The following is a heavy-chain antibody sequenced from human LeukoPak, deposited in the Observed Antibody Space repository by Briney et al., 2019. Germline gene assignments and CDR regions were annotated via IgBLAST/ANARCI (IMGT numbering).Heavy chain of an antibody. CDR1: GFTFSSYE. CDR3: AVVGQLAGVFDY. Sequence: PGGSLRLSCAASGFTFSSYEMNWVRQAPGKGLEWVSYISSSGSTIYYADSVKGRFTISRDNAKNSLYLQMNSLRAEDTAVYYCAVVGQLAGVFDYWGQGTLVTVSS. V-gene: IGHV3-48*03. CDR2: ISSSGSTI. D-gene: IGHD6-6*01. J-gene: IGHJ4*02.